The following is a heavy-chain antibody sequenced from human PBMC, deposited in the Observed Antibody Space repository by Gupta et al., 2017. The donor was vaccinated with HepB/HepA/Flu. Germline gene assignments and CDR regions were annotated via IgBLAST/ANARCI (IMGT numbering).Heavy chain of an antibody. CDR1: GFTFRSYG. V-gene: IGHV3-30*18. CDR3: AKVELAVDDY. D-gene: IGHD6-19*01. J-gene: IGHJ4*02. Sequence: QVQLVESGGGVVQPGRSLRLSCAASGFTFRSYGMHWVRQAPGKGLEWVAVISYDGSNKYYADSVKGRVTISRDNSKNTLYLQMNSLRAEDTAVYYCAKVELAVDDYWGQGTLVTVSS. CDR2: ISYDGSNK.